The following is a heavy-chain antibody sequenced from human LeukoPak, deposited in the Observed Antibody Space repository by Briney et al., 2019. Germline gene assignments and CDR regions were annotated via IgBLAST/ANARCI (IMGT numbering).Heavy chain of an antibody. CDR1: GFTFSIYT. V-gene: IGHV3-21*04. CDR3: ARLGPTSSGWPESFDY. CDR2: ITSSSSSM. D-gene: IGHD6-19*01. Sequence: GGSLRLSCVASGFTFSIYTMSWVRQAPGKGLEWVSSITSSSSSMYSADSVKGRLTISRDNAKNSLYLQMNSLRVEDTAVYYCARLGPTSSGWPESFDYWGQGTLVTVSS. J-gene: IGHJ4*02.